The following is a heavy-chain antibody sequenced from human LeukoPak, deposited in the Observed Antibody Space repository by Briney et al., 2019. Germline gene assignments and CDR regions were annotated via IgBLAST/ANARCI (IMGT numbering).Heavy chain of an antibody. Sequence: SVKVSCKASGGTFSSYAISWVRQAPGQGLEWMGGIIPIFGTANYAQKFQGRVTITADKSTSTAYMELSSLRSEDTAVYYCARERTLRDWIDPWGQGTLVTVSS. V-gene: IGHV1-69*06. CDR3: ARERTLRDWIDP. CDR1: GGTFSSYA. D-gene: IGHD2-2*01. J-gene: IGHJ5*02. CDR2: IIPIFGTA.